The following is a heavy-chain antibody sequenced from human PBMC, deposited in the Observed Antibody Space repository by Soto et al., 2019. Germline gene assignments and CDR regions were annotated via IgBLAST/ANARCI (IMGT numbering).Heavy chain of an antibody. Sequence: EVQLLESGGGLVHPGGSLRLSCVVSGFTFSSYAMSWVRQAPGKGLEWVSTVNGRGIDVYHADSVRGRFTISRDNSKSTLYLHMKCLRAEDTAMYYCAKGYSDSSWSQLDFWGRVALFSDCS. CDR3: AKGYSDSSWSQLDF. CDR1: GFTFSSYA. V-gene: IGHV3-23*01. J-gene: IGHJ4*02. D-gene: IGHD6-13*01. CDR2: VNGRGIDV.